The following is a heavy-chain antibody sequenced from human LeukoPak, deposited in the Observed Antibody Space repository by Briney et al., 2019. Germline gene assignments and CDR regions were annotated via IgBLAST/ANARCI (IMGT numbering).Heavy chain of an antibody. V-gene: IGHV4-4*02. CDR1: GGSISSSNW. D-gene: IGHD6-13*01. J-gene: IGHJ4*02. Sequence: SETLSLTCAVSGGSISSSNWWSWVRQPPGKGLEWIGEIYHSGSTNYNPSLKSRVTISVDTSKNQFSLKLSSVTAADTAVYYCARLAARPGWDYWGQGTLVTVSS. CDR3: ARLAARPGWDY. CDR2: IYHSGST.